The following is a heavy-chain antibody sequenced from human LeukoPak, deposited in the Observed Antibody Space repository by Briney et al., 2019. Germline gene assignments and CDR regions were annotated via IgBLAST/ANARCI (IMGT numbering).Heavy chain of an antibody. CDR1: GGSISSGGYY. V-gene: IGHV4-31*03. CDR3: ARGRIALAGNDY. J-gene: IGHJ4*02. Sequence: SQTLSLTCTVSGGSISSGGYYWSWIRQHPGKGLEWIGYIYYSGSTYYNPSLKSRVTISVDTSKNQFSLKLSSVTAADTAVYYCARGRIALAGNDYWGQGTLVTVSS. D-gene: IGHD6-19*01. CDR2: IYYSGST.